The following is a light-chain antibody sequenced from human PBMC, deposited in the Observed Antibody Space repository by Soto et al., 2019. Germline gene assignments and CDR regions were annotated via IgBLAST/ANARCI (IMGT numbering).Light chain of an antibody. CDR2: SNN. CDR1: SSNIGSNT. CDR3: AAWDDSLNAELV. J-gene: IGLJ3*02. V-gene: IGLV1-44*01. Sequence: QSVLTQPPSASGTPGQRVTISCSGSSSNIGSNTVNWYQQLPGTAPKLLIYSNNQRPSGVPDRFSGSKSGTSASLAISGLQSEDEADYYCAAWDDSLNAELVFGGGTKLTVL.